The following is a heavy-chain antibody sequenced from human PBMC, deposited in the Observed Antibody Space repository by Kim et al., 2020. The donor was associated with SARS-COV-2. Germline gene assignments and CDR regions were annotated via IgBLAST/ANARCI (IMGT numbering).Heavy chain of an antibody. V-gene: IGHV3-23*01. CDR1: GFNFNNYA. CDR3: AKLSGAFSALDV. J-gene: IGHJ6*02. D-gene: IGHD3-10*01. CDR2: IFGGST. Sequence: GGSLRLSCAVSGFNFNNYAMNWVRQAPGKGLEWVSGIFGGSTFYTDSVKGRFTISRDISKSTLYLQMNSLRVEDTAVYYCAKLSGAFSALDVWGRGT.